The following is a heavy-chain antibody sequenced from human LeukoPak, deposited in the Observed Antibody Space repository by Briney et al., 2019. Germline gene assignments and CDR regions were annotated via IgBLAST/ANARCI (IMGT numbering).Heavy chain of an antibody. J-gene: IGHJ6*03. CDR1: GFTFSSYS. CDR2: ISSSSSYI. V-gene: IGHV3-21*01. CDR3: ARDVPYCSGGSCLYYYYYYMDV. D-gene: IGHD2-15*01. Sequence: GGSLRLSCAASGFTFSSYSMNWVRQAPGKGLEWVSSISSSSSYIYYADSVKGRFTISRDNAKNSLYLRMNSLRAEDTAVYYCARDVPYCSGGSCLYYYYYYMDVWGKGTTVTVSS.